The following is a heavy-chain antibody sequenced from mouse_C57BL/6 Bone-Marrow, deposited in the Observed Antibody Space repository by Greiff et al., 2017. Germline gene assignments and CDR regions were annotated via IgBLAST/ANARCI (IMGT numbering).Heavy chain of an antibody. CDR1: GFTFSDYY. CDR3: ARDGGSSHWYFDV. V-gene: IGHV5-16*01. CDR2: INYDGSST. J-gene: IGHJ1*03. Sequence: VMLVESEGGLVQPGSSMKLSCTASGFTFSDYYMAWVRQVPEKGLEWVANINYDGSSTYYLDSLKSRFIISRDNAKNILYLQMSSLKSEDTATYYCARDGGSSHWYFDVWGTGTTVTVSS. D-gene: IGHD1-1*01.